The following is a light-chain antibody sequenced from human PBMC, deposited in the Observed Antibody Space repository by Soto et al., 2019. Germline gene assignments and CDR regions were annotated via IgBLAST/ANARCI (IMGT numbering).Light chain of an antibody. CDR2: HVS. CDR1: GTDVGQYNY. J-gene: IGLJ3*02. Sequence: QSALTQPPSASGSPGQSVTISCTGAGTDVGQYNYVSWYQQHPGKAPKLLIHHVSRRPSGVPARFSGSKSGNTASLTVSGLQTEDEADYYCSSYTSSSTWVFGGGTKVTVL. CDR3: SSYTSSSTWV. V-gene: IGLV2-8*01.